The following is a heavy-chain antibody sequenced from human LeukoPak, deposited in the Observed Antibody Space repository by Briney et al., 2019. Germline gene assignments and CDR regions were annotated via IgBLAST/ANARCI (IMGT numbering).Heavy chain of an antibody. Sequence: GGSLRLSCAASGFSVRSNSMSWVRQAPGKGLECVSIIYSRDVTSYADSVKDRFTISRDSDKNTLFLQMDSLRSDDTAVYYCARVLAAIALRDYHYVDVWGKGTTVTVSS. D-gene: IGHD6-19*01. J-gene: IGHJ6*03. CDR2: IYSRDVT. V-gene: IGHV3-53*01. CDR3: ARVLAAIALRDYHYVDV. CDR1: GFSVRSNS.